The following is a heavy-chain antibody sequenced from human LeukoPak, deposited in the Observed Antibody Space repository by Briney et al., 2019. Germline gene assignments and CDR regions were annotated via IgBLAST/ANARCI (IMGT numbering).Heavy chain of an antibody. Sequence: PGGSLRLSCAASGFTFSVYYMTWIRQAPGKGLEWASYISSSGSTIYYADPVKGRFTISRDNANNSLYLQMNSLRAEDTAVYYCARDDDFWSGIYQGMDVWGKGTTVTVSS. CDR2: ISSSGSTI. V-gene: IGHV3-11*04. J-gene: IGHJ6*04. D-gene: IGHD3-3*01. CDR3: ARDDDFWSGIYQGMDV. CDR1: GFTFSVYY.